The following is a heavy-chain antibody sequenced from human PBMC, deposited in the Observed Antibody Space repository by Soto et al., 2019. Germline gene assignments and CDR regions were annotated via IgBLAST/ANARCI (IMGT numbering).Heavy chain of an antibody. Sequence: QVQLQQWGAGLLKPSETLSLTCAVYGGSFSGFYWSWIRQPPGKGLEWIGEINHSGSTNYNPSLKTRVTIXXDXSXXQFSLNLNSVTAADTAVYYCARALGYSSGHLPIDYWGQGILVTVSS. V-gene: IGHV4-34*01. D-gene: IGHD1-1*01. CDR2: INHSGST. J-gene: IGHJ4*02. CDR3: ARALGYSSGHLPIDY. CDR1: GGSFSGFY.